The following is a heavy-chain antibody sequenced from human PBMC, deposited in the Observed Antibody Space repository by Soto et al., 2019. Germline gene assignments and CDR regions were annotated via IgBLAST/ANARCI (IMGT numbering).Heavy chain of an antibody. Sequence: SLRLSCAASGFNFRGYAMHWVRQAAGKGLEWVALISYDGSNDYYADSVKGRFTISRDNSKNTLFLQINTLRPDDTAVYYCAREGDASSWYRFEFWGQGTLVTVSS. CDR3: AREGDASSWYRFEF. V-gene: IGHV3-30*04. CDR1: GFNFRGYA. CDR2: ISYDGSND. D-gene: IGHD6-13*01. J-gene: IGHJ4*02.